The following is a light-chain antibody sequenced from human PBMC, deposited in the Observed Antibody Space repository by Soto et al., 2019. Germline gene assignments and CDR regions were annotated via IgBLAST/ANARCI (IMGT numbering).Light chain of an antibody. CDR1: SSDIGRYSY. J-gene: IGLJ2*01. V-gene: IGLV2-14*01. CDR3: SSYSTTSSPHVL. CDR2: EVS. Sequence: QSALTQPASVSGSPGQSITISCTGTSSDIGRYSYVSWYQQHPGKAPKLMIYEVSYRPSGISSRFSGSKSGNTASLTISGLQAEDEADYYCSSYSTTSSPHVLFGGGAKLTVL.